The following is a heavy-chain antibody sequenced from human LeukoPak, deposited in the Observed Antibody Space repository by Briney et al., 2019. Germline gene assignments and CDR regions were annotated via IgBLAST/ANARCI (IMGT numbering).Heavy chain of an antibody. V-gene: IGHV4-61*01. Sequence: PSETLSLTCTVSGGSVTSGSYYWSWIRQPPGKGLGWIGYIYYSGSTNYNPSLKSRVTISVDTSKNQFSLKLSSVTAADTAVYYCARESGCSGGSCYGRGFDYWGQGTLVTVSS. CDR3: ARESGCSGGSCYGRGFDY. CDR1: GGSVTSGSYY. D-gene: IGHD2-15*01. CDR2: IYYSGST. J-gene: IGHJ4*02.